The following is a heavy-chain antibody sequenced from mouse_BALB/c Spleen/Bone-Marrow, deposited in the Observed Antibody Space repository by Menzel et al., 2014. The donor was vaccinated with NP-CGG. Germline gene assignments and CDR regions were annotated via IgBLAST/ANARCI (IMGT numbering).Heavy chain of an antibody. V-gene: IGHV7-3*02. CDR1: GFTFTDYY. J-gene: IGHJ4*01. CDR2: IRNKANGYTT. CDR3: ARDDAMDY. Sequence: DVKLHESGGGLVQPGGSLRLSCATSGFTFTDYYMSWVRQPPGKALEWLGFIRNKANGYTTEYSASVKGRFTISRDNSQSILYLQMNTLRAEDSATYYCARDDAMDYWGQGTSVTVSS.